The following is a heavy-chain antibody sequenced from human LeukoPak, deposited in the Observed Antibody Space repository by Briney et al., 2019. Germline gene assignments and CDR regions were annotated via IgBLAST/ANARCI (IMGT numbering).Heavy chain of an antibody. J-gene: IGHJ6*02. CDR2: INHSGST. D-gene: IGHD2-2*01. CDR1: GGSFSGYY. Sequence: PSETLSLTCAVYGGSFSGYYWSWIRQPPGKGLEWIGEINHSGSTNYNPSLKSRVTTSVDTSKNQFSLKLSSVTAADTAVYYCARDVIVVVPAADYYGMDVWGQGTTVTVSS. CDR3: ARDVIVVVPAADYYGMDV. V-gene: IGHV4-34*01.